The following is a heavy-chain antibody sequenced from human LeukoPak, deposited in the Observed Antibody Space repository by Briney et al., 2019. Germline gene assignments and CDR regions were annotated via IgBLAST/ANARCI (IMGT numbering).Heavy chain of an antibody. CDR1: GFTLSSNW. D-gene: IGHD3-16*01. Sequence: GGSLRLSCAASGFTLSSNWIHWVRQGPGNGLVWVSRISTDGSSTAYADSVKGRFTTSRDNAKNTVFLQMNSLRDEDTAVYYCAREAGGSGTLGLDHWDQGTLVTVSS. CDR2: ISTDGSST. V-gene: IGHV3-74*01. J-gene: IGHJ4*02. CDR3: AREAGGSGTLGLDH.